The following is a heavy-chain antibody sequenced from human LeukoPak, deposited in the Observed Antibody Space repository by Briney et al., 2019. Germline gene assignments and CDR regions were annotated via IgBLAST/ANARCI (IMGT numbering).Heavy chain of an antibody. CDR2: IWYDGSNK. J-gene: IGHJ6*03. Sequence: RAGGSLRLSCAASGFTFSSYGMHWVRQAPGKGLEWVAVIWYDGSNKYYADSVKGRFTISRDNAKNSLYLQMNSLRAEDTAVYYCARVDCSSTSCLEFRGYYYYYYMDVWGKGTTVTVSS. D-gene: IGHD2-2*01. CDR1: GFTFSSYG. CDR3: ARVDCSSTSCLEFRGYYYYYYMDV. V-gene: IGHV3-33*01.